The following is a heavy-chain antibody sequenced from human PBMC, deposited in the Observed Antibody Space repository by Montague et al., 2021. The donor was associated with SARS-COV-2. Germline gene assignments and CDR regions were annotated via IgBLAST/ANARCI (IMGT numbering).Heavy chain of an antibody. Sequence: SETLSLTCTVSGGSRNSSYWSWIRQPPGKGLEWIGYIYYRGSTNYNPSLKTRVTISVDTSKNQFSLKLSSVTAADTAVYYCAREDRWNWFDPWGQGTLVIVSS. D-gene: IGHD5-24*01. CDR3: AREDRWNWFDP. CDR2: IYYRGST. CDR1: GGSRNSSY. V-gene: IGHV4-59*01. J-gene: IGHJ5*02.